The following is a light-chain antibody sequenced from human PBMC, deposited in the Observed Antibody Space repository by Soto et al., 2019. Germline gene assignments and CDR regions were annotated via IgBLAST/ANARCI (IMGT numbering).Light chain of an antibody. CDR1: QGVTTH. J-gene: IGKJ4*01. CDR3: HQRYTTHLT. Sequence: IQILHPQSSLSASLGDRVAITCRASQGVTTHINWFQQKAGKAPNILISDASSLQSGVPSRFSGSGSGRDLTLTIISRQPEDSATSYCHQRYTTHLTFGRGTKVDIK. CDR2: DAS. V-gene: IGKV1-39*01.